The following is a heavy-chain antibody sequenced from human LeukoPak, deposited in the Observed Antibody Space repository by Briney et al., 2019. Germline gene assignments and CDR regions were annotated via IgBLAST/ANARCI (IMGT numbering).Heavy chain of an antibody. CDR3: ARDPVLGYCSGGSCPSGMDV. V-gene: IGHV4-30-4*01. D-gene: IGHD2-15*01. Sequence: SETLSLTCTVSGGSISSGDYYWSWIRQPPGKGLEWIGYIYYSGSTYYNPSLKSRVTISVDTSKNQFSQKLSSVTAADTAVYYCARDPVLGYCSGGSCPSGMDVWGQGTTVTVSS. CDR1: GGSISSGDYY. J-gene: IGHJ6*02. CDR2: IYYSGST.